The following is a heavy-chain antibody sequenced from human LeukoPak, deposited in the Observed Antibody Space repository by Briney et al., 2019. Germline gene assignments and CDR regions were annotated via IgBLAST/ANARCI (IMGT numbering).Heavy chain of an antibody. CDR1: GFTFSSYA. V-gene: IGHV3-30*04. Sequence: GRSLRLSCAASGFTFSSYAMHWVRQAPGKGLEWGAVISYDGSNKYYEASVKGRFTISRDNSKNKLYLQMNSLRAEDTAVYHCAKGGLLGVYYYYGMDVWGEGTTVTVSS. CDR3: AKGGLLGVYYYYGMDV. D-gene: IGHD3-16*01. J-gene: IGHJ6*04. CDR2: ISYDGSNK.